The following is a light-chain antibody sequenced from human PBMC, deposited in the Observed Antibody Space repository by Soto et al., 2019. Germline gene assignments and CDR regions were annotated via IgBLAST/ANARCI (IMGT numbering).Light chain of an antibody. J-gene: IGKJ2*01. V-gene: IGKV2-28*01. Sequence: DIVMTQSPLSLPVTPGEPASISCRSSQSLLAGNGYTYLDWYLQKPGQPPHLLIFLASNRASGVTDRFSGSGSETNFRLTISRVEAEDVGTYYCMQALQTPRTFGQGTKLEIK. CDR2: LAS. CDR3: MQALQTPRT. CDR1: QSLLAGNGYTY.